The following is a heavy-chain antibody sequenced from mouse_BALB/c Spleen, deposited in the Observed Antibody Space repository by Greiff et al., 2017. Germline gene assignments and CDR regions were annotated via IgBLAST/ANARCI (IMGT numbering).Heavy chain of an antibody. CDR3: ANGAWFAY. V-gene: IGHV1-54*02. Sequence: QVQLQQSGAELVRPGTSVKVSCKASGYAFTNYLIEWVKQRPGQGLEWIGVINPGSGGTNYNEKFKGKATLTADKSSNTAYMQLSSLTSEDSAVYFCANGAWFAYWGQGTLVTVSA. CDR2: INPGSGGT. J-gene: IGHJ3*01. CDR1: GYAFTNYL.